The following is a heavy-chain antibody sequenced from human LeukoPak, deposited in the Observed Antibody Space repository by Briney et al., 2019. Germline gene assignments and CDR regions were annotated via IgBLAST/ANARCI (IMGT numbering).Heavy chain of an antibody. D-gene: IGHD2-15*01. Sequence: GGSLRLSCAASGFTFSDYSMNWVRQAPGKGLEWISYIGIDSGNTNYADSVKGRFTISGDKAKNSLYLQMNSLRVEDTAVYYCARDPTPRYCSGGSCYTHYGMDVWGQGTTVTVSS. CDR2: IGIDSGNT. V-gene: IGHV3-48*01. CDR1: GFTFSDYS. J-gene: IGHJ6*02. CDR3: ARDPTPRYCSGGSCYTHYGMDV.